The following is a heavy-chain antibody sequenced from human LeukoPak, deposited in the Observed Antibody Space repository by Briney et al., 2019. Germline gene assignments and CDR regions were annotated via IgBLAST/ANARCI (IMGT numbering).Heavy chain of an antibody. CDR2: IYYSGST. D-gene: IGHD3-9*01. CDR3: ARLTLNWFDP. V-gene: IGHV4-59*01. J-gene: IGHJ5*02. CDR1: GGSISSYY. Sequence: PSETPSLTCTVSGGSISSYYWSWIRQPPGKGLEWIGYIYYSGSTNYNPSLKSRVTIPVDTSKNQFSLKLSSVTAADTAVYYCARLTLNWFDPWGQGTLVTVSS.